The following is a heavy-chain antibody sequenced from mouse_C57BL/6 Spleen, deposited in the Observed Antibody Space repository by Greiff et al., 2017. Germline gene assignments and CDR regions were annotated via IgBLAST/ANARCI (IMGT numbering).Heavy chain of an antibody. J-gene: IGHJ4*01. CDR3: ARGVTRAMDY. Sequence: VQLQQSGAELVRPGSSVKLSCKASGYTFTSYWMHWVKQRPIQGLEWIGNIDPSDSETHYNQKFKDKATLTVDKSSSTAYMQLSSLTSEDSAVYYCARGVTRAMDYWGQGTSVTVSS. CDR2: IDPSDSET. D-gene: IGHD2-1*01. CDR1: GYTFTSYW. V-gene: IGHV1-52*01.